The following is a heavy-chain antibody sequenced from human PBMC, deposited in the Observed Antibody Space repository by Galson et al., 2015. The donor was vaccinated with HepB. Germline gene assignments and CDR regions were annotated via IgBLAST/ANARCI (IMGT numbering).Heavy chain of an antibody. D-gene: IGHD3-9*01. CDR2: ISGSTYI. V-gene: IGHV3-69-1*01. J-gene: IGHJ4*02. Sequence: SLRLSCAASGFSLSAYNMNWVRQAPGKGLGWVSSISGSTYIYYTESVKGRFTISRDTAENSVYLQMNSLRVEDTAVYYCARDSGSYDVLTGYSSYFDLWGPGTLVTVSS. CDR3: ARDSGSYDVLTGYSSYFDL. CDR1: GFSLSAYN.